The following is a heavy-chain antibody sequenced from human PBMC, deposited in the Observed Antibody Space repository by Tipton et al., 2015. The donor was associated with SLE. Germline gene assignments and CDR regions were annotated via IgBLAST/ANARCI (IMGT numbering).Heavy chain of an antibody. V-gene: IGHV4-39*07. CDR1: GGSISSSSYY. CDR2: IYYSGST. Sequence: TLSLTCTVSGGSISSSSYYWGWIRQPPGKGLEWIGSIYYSGSTYYNPSLKSRATISVDTSTNQFSLKLASVTAADTAVYYCARGPTPVDPWGQGTLVIVSS. J-gene: IGHJ5*02. CDR3: ARGPTPVDP.